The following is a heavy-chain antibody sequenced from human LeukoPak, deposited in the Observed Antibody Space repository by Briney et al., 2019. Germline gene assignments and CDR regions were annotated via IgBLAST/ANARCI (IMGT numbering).Heavy chain of an antibody. CDR1: GYTFTSYA. Sequence: GASVKVSCKASGYTFTSYAMNWVRQAPGQGLEYMGWINTNTGNPTYAPGFTGRFVFSLDTSVSTAYLQISGLKAEDTAVYYCASIGSLFDNWGQGTLVTVSS. CDR2: INTNTGNP. CDR3: ASIGSLFDN. V-gene: IGHV7-4-1*02. D-gene: IGHD1-26*01. J-gene: IGHJ4*02.